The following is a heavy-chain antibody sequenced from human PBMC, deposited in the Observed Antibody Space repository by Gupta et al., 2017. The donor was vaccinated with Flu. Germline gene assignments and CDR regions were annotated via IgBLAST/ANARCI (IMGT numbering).Heavy chain of an antibody. Sequence: EVQLVESGGGLVQPGRSLRLSCAASGFTFDDYAMHWVRQAPGKGLEWVSGISWNSGSIGYADSVKGRVTISRDNAKNSLYLQMNSLRAEDTALYYCAKAGEQQLPQRYNWFDPWGQGTLVTVSS. D-gene: IGHD6-13*01. CDR3: AKAGEQQLPQRYNWFDP. V-gene: IGHV3-9*01. J-gene: IGHJ5*02. CDR1: GFTFDDYA. CDR2: ISWNSGSI.